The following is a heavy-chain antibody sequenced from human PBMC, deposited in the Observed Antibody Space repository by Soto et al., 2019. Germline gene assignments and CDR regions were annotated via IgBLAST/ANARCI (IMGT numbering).Heavy chain of an antibody. CDR3: ARDLYYYDSSGYSTGYDAFDI. V-gene: IGHV3-33*01. J-gene: IGHJ3*02. CDR1: GFTFSSYG. CDR2: IWYDGSNK. D-gene: IGHD3-22*01. Sequence: PGGSLRLSCAASGFTFSSYGMHWVRQAPGKGLEWVAVIWYDGSNKYYADSVKGRFTISRDNSKNTLYLQMNSLRAEDTAVYYCARDLYYYDSSGYSTGYDAFDIWGQGTMVTVSS.